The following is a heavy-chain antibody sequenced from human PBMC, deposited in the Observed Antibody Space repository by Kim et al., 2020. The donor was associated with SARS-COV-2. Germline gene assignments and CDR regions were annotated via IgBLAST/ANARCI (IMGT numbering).Heavy chain of an antibody. D-gene: IGHD3-10*01. CDR3: ARGFGEQNYYGMDV. V-gene: IGHV3-13*01. CDR2: IGTAGDT. Sequence: GGSLRLSCAASGFTFSSYDMHWVRQATGKGLEWVSAIGTAGDTYYPGSVKGRFTISRENAKNSLYLQMNSLRAGDTAVYYCARGFGEQNYYGMDVWGQGTTVTVSS. J-gene: IGHJ6*02. CDR1: GFTFSSYD.